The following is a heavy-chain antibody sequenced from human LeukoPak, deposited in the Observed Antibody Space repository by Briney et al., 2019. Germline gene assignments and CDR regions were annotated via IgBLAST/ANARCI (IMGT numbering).Heavy chain of an antibody. CDR1: GGSFSGYY. CDR3: ARDNGDYVGKHDAFDI. J-gene: IGHJ3*02. D-gene: IGHD4-17*01. CDR2: INHSGST. Sequence: PSETLSLTCAVYGGSFSGYYWSWIRQPPGKGLEWIGEINHSGSTNYNPSLKSRVTISVDTSKNQFSLKLSSVTAADTAVYYCARDNGDYVGKHDAFDIWGQGTMVTVSS. V-gene: IGHV4-34*01.